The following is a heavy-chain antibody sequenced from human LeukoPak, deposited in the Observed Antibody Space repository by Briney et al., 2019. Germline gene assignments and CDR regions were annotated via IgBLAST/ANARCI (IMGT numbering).Heavy chain of an antibody. J-gene: IGHJ4*02. CDR3: ARQDRGGDCYSL. CDR2: IYPGDSDN. V-gene: IGHV5-51*01. D-gene: IGHD2-21*02. CDR1: GYSFTSYW. Sequence: GEPLKISCKGSGYSFTSYWIGWVRQMPGKGLGGMGIIYPGDSDNRYSPSFQGQVTISADKSSSTAYLQWSSLKASDTAMYYCARQDRGGDCYSLWGQGTLVTVSS.